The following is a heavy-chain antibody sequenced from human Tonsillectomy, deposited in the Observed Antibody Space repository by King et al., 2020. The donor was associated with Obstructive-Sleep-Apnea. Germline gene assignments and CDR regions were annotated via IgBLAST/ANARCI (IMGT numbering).Heavy chain of an antibody. CDR1: GGSIGSRGYS. CDR2: IHYSGST. V-gene: IGHV4-30-4*07. Sequence: QLQESGPGLVKPSQTLSLTCAVSGGSIGSRGYSWSWIRQPPGKGLEWIGKIHYSGSTSYNPSLKSRITISLEPSRNQFSLKRSSVTAADTAVFFCARDPGHYFDYWGQGSLVIVSS. CDR3: ARDPGHYFDY. J-gene: IGHJ4*02.